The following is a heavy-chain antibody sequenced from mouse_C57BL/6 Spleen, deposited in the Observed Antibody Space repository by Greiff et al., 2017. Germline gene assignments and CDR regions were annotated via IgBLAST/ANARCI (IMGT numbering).Heavy chain of an antibody. CDR3: ARERRDYGAMDY. D-gene: IGHD2-4*01. Sequence: EVQGVESGGGLVKPGGSLKLSCAASGFTFSSYAMSWVRQTPEKRLEWVATISDGGSYTYYPDNVKGRFTISRDNAKNNLYLQMSHLKSEDTAMYYCARERRDYGAMDYWGQGTSVTVSS. J-gene: IGHJ4*01. V-gene: IGHV5-4*01. CDR2: ISDGGSYT. CDR1: GFTFSSYA.